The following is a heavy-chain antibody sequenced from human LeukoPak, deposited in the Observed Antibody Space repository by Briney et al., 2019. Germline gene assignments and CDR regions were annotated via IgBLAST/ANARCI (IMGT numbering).Heavy chain of an antibody. V-gene: IGHV4-34*01. CDR3: ARGGTSNYNNWFDP. D-gene: IGHD4-11*01. CDR2: ITHSGNT. Sequence: NPSETLSLTCAVYGGSFSGYYWSWIRQSPGKGLEWIGEITHSGNTNYNPSLKSRVTISKDTSNNQLSLKLSSVTAADTAVYYCARGGTSNYNNWFDPWGQGTLVTVSS. J-gene: IGHJ5*02. CDR1: GGSFSGYY.